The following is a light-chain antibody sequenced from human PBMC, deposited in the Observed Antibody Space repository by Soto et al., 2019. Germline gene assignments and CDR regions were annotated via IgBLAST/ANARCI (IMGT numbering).Light chain of an antibody. CDR2: VAS. CDR3: QQGNSFSTWT. V-gene: IGKV1-13*02. CDR1: LVFRGA. Sequence: ANQLTQSPSSLSASVGDSVTITCRAGLVFRGAVAWYQQNPGKAPKLRLYVASTLESVVPSRFSGSGSGTDFTLTISSLQPEDVATYYCQQGNSFSTWTFGQGTKVDSK. J-gene: IGKJ1*01.